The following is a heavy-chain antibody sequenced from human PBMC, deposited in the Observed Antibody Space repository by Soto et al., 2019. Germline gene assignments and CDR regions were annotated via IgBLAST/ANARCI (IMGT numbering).Heavy chain of an antibody. CDR3: ARSSDDYYGSGSYYGYFDY. CDR1: GGSISSGGYY. CDR2: IYYSGST. Sequence: SETLSLTCTVSGGSISSGGYYWSWIRQHPGKGLEWIGYIYYSGSTYYNPPLKSRVTISVDTSKNQFSLKLSSVTAADTAVYYCARSSDDYYGSGSYYGYFDYWGQGTLVTVSS. V-gene: IGHV4-31*03. J-gene: IGHJ4*02. D-gene: IGHD3-10*01.